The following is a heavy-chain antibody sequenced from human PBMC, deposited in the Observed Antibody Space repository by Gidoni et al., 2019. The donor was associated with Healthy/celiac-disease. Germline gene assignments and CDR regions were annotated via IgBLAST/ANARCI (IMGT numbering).Heavy chain of an antibody. CDR1: GCNFSSYA. Sequence: QGQLGEAGGGVVQPGRSLRLSCPAPGCNFSSYAMHWVRQAPGKGLEWVAVISYDGSNKYYADSVKGRFTISRDNSKNTLYLQMNSLRAEDTAVYYCARDTEILIVGATQYWGQGTLVTVSS. V-gene: IGHV3-30*04. CDR2: ISYDGSNK. CDR3: ARDTEILIVGATQY. D-gene: IGHD1-26*01. J-gene: IGHJ4*02.